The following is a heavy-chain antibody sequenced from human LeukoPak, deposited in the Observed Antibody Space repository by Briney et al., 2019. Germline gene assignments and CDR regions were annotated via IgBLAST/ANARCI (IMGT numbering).Heavy chain of an antibody. Sequence: SVKVSCKASGYTFTSYGISWVRQAPGQGLEWMGWIIPIFGTANYAQKFQGRVTITADESTSTAYMELSSLRSEDTAVYYCARGGSVTSATSFDYWGQGTLVTVSS. J-gene: IGHJ4*02. V-gene: IGHV1-69*13. CDR1: GYTFTSYG. D-gene: IGHD3-10*01. CDR2: IIPIFGTA. CDR3: ARGGSVTSATSFDY.